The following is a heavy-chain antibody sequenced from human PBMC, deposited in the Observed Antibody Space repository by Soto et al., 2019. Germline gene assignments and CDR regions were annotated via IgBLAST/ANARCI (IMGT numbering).Heavy chain of an antibody. Sequence: GASVKVSCKASGYTFTSYDINWVRQAPGQGLEWMGWLNPTSGNSGSAQKFQGRLTMTRDSSMSTVYMELSSLRSEDSAVYYCVKIGNGDYDSNGYYIYYFDEWGQGTPVTVSS. CDR1: GYTFTSYD. CDR3: VKIGNGDYDSNGYYIYYFDE. CDR2: LNPTSGNS. J-gene: IGHJ4*02. V-gene: IGHV1-8*01. D-gene: IGHD3-22*01.